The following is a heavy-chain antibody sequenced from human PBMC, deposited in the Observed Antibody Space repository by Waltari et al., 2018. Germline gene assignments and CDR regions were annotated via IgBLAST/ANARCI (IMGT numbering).Heavy chain of an antibody. CDR3: ARDAYSYGYNWFDP. CDR2: IYYSGST. Sequence: QLQLQESGPGLVKPSETLSLTCTVSGGSISSSSYYWGWIRQPPGKGREWIGSIYYSGSTYYNPSLKSRVTISVDTSKNQFSLKLSSVTAADTAVYYCARDAYSYGYNWFDPWGQGTLVTVSS. J-gene: IGHJ5*02. CDR1: GGSISSSSYY. V-gene: IGHV4-39*07. D-gene: IGHD5-18*01.